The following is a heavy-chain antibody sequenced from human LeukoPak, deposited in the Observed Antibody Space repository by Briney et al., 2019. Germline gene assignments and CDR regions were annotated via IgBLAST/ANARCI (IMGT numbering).Heavy chain of an antibody. CDR3: AHSKRGGGYYINAFAV. CDR1: GASTSAYY. Sequence: SETLSLTCTVYGASTSAYYWSWIRQPPGKGLEWIGYSYSGGNANYNPSLKSRVTISIDTSENQFSLRLTSVTAAHTAIYFCAHSKRGGGYYINAFAVWGQGALVTISS. V-gene: IGHV4-59*01. CDR2: SYSGGNA. D-gene: IGHD1-26*01. J-gene: IGHJ3*01.